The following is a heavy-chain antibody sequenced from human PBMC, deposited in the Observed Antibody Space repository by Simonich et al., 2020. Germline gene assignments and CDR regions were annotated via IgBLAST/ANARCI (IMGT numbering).Heavy chain of an antibody. CDR2: HNPHRGGT. CDR1: GYTFTGYY. J-gene: IGHJ4*02. V-gene: IGHV1-2*06. D-gene: IGHD7-27*01. Sequence: QVQLVQSGAEVKKPGASVKVSCKASGYTFTGYYMHWVRQAPGQGLEWIGRHNPHRGGTNYAQKFQGRVTMTRDTSISTAYMELSRLRSDDTAVYYCASGWDWGFSHMSDYWGQGTLVTVSS. CDR3: ASGWDWGFSHMSDY.